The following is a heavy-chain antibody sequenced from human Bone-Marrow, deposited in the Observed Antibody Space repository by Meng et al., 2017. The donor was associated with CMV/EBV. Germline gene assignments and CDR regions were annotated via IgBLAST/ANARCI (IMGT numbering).Heavy chain of an antibody. CDR3: ALTPLGYYDFWSGIRPHFAY. V-gene: IGHV4-34*01. D-gene: IGHD3-3*01. CDR1: GGSFSGYY. J-gene: IGHJ4*02. Sequence: SETLSLTCAVYGGSFSGYYWSWIRQPPGKGLEWIGEINHSGSTNYNPSLKSRVTISVDTSKNQFSLKLSSVTAADTAVYYCALTPLGYYDFWSGIRPHFAYWGQGNRV. CDR2: INHSGST.